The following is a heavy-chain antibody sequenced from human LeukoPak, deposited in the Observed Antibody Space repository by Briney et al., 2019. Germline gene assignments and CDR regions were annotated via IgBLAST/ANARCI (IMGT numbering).Heavy chain of an antibody. J-gene: IGHJ4*02. CDR1: GFTFSSYS. Sequence: GRSLRLSCAASGFTFSSYSMHWVRQAPGKGLEWVAVISYDGSNKYYADSVKGRFTISRDNSKNTLYLQMNSLRAEDTAVYYCVKVGQQLVLDYWGQGTLVTVSS. CDR2: ISYDGSNK. V-gene: IGHV3-30*18. D-gene: IGHD6-13*01. CDR3: VKVGQQLVLDY.